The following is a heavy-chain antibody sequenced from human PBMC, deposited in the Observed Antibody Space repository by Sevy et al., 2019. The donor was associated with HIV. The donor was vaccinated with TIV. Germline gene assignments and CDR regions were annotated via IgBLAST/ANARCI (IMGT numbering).Heavy chain of an antibody. CDR3: ATDSDYSNYGGFRAFDY. Sequence: DTVKVSCKVSGYTLTELSMHWVRQAPGKGLEWMGGFDPEDGETIYAQKFQGRVTMTEDTSTDTAYMELSSLRSEDTAVYYCATDSDYSNYGGFRAFDYWGQGTLVIVSS. CDR2: FDPEDGET. CDR1: GYTLTELS. J-gene: IGHJ4*02. V-gene: IGHV1-24*01. D-gene: IGHD4-4*01.